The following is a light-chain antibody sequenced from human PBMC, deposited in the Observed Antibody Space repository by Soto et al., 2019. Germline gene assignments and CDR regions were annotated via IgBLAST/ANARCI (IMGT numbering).Light chain of an antibody. J-gene: IGKJ2*01. V-gene: IGKV3-20*01. Sequence: EIVLTQSPGTLSLSPGERAALSCRASQSVSSSYLAWYQQKPGQAPRLHIYGASSRATGIPDRFSGSGSGTDFTLNISRLEPEDFAVYYCQQYDRSSPMYIFGQGKKLEIK. CDR3: QQYDRSSPMYI. CDR2: GAS. CDR1: QSVSSSY.